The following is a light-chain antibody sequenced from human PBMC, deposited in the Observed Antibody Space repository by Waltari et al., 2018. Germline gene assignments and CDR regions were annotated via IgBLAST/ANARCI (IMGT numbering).Light chain of an antibody. CDR1: DSDVGAYDF. CDR3: SSYTTSSAPGV. Sequence: QSALTQPASVSGSPGQSITISCPGTDSDVGAYDFVSWYQQHPGKAPHLILYEVSNRPPGISNRFSASKAGNTASLTISGLQAEAEADEYGSSYTTSSAPGVFGTGTRVTVL. CDR2: EVS. V-gene: IGLV2-14*01. J-gene: IGLJ1*01.